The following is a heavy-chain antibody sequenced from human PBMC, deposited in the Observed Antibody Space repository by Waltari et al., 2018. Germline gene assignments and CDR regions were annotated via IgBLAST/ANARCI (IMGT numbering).Heavy chain of an antibody. D-gene: IGHD3-22*01. V-gene: IGHV3-7*01. CDR2: IMTDGSEE. J-gene: IGHJ3*02. Sequence: EVQLVESGGGLVQPGGSLRLSCAASGFTLRRYWMSWVRQAPGKGLEWVANIMTDGSEEYYVDSVRGRFTISRDNAKNSLFLQMNSLRPEDTAVYYCARDQWFAFDIWGQGTMVTVSS. CDR3: ARDQWFAFDI. CDR1: GFTLRRYW.